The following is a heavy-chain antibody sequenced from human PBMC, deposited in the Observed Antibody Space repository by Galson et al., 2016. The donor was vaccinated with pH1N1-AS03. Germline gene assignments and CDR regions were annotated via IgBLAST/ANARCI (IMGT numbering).Heavy chain of an antibody. CDR3: ARRGGSGAPLFDY. CDR1: GGSISSYY. D-gene: IGHD6-19*01. J-gene: IGHJ4*02. CDR2: IYYSGST. V-gene: IGHV4-59*08. Sequence: ETLSLTCTVSGGSISSYYWSWIRQPPGKGLERIGYIYYSGSTNYNPSLQSRVTMSVDTSKNQLSLKLTSVTAADTAVYYCARRGGSGAPLFDYWGQGTLVTVSS.